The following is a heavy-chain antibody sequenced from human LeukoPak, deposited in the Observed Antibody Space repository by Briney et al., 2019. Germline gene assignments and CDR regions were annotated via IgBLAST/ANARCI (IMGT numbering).Heavy chain of an antibody. CDR2: IYHSGST. D-gene: IGHD3-10*01. CDR3: ARISLLWFGELLTHNWFDP. V-gene: IGHV4-38-2*02. CDR1: GYSISSGYY. J-gene: IGHJ5*02. Sequence: SETLSLTCTVSGYSISSGYYWGWIRQPPGKGLEWIGSIYHSGSTYYNPSLKSRATISVDTSKNQFSLKLSSVTAADTAVYYCARISLLWFGELLTHNWFDPWGQGTLVTVSS.